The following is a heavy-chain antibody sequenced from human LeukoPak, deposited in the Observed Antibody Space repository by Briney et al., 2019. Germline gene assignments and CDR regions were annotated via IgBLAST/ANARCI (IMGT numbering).Heavy chain of an antibody. CDR3: ARPYGSGSYSAPQYYFGLDV. D-gene: IGHD3-10*01. CDR2: ISSRSSYI. Sequence: GGSLRLSCAASGFNFDTYSMNWVRQAPGKGLEWVSFISSRSSYIYYADSVKGRFIISRDKAKNSLYLQMNSLRAEDTAVYYCARPYGSGSYSAPQYYFGLDVWGKGTTVIVSS. V-gene: IGHV3-21*01. J-gene: IGHJ6*04. CDR1: GFNFDTYS.